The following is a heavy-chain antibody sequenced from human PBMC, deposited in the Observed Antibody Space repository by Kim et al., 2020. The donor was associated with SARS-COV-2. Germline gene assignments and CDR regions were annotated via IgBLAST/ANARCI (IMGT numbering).Heavy chain of an antibody. D-gene: IGHD3-10*01. V-gene: IGHV3-21*01. CDR3: ASPMVRGVINH. J-gene: IGHJ4*02. CDR2: T. Sequence: TYYADSVKGRFTISRNNAKNSLYLTMHSLRAEDTAVYYCASPMVRGVINHWGQGTLVTVSS.